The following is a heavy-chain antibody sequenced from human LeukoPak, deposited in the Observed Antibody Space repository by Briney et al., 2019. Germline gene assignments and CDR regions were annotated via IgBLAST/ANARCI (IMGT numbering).Heavy chain of an antibody. Sequence: GGSLRLSCAASGFTFNNFDIHWVRQPPGQGLEWVTVISYDGTYRFYTDSVKGRFTISRDNSTNTVYLQMNSLRAEDTALYYCAKAGLDTNNWYYFYWGQGTLVTVSS. CDR1: GFTFNNFD. D-gene: IGHD6-13*01. J-gene: IGHJ4*02. CDR3: AKAGLDTNNWYYFY. V-gene: IGHV3-30*18. CDR2: ISYDGTYR.